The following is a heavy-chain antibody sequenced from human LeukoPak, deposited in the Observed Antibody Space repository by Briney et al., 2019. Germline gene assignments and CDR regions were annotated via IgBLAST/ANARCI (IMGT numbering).Heavy chain of an antibody. CDR3: AKGAVITMVRGVISAHFDY. Sequence: GGSLRLSCAASGFAFSSYAMSWVRQAPGKGLEWVSAISGGGGSTYYADSVKGRFTISRDNSKNTLYLQMNSLRAEDTAVYYCAKGAVITMVRGVISAHFDYWGQGTLVTVSS. CDR2: ISGGGGST. V-gene: IGHV3-23*01. CDR1: GFAFSSYA. D-gene: IGHD3-10*01. J-gene: IGHJ4*02.